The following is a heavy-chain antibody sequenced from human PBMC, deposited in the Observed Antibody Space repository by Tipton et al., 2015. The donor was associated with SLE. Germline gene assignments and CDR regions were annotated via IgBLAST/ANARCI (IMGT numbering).Heavy chain of an antibody. CDR3: AKGNSGRGFDY. J-gene: IGHJ4*02. D-gene: IGHD5-12*01. V-gene: IGHV3-30*02. CDR2: IRYDGSNK. CDR1: GFPFSNYA. Sequence: SLRLSCAASGFPFSNYAMHWVRQAPGKGLEWVAFIRYDGSNKNYADSVKGRFTISRDNAKNSLYLQMNSLRPEDTALYYCAKGNSGRGFDYWGQGTLVTVSS.